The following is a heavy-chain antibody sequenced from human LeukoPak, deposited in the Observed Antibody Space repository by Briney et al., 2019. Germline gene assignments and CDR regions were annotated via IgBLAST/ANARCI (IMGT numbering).Heavy chain of an antibody. V-gene: IGHV3-64*02. J-gene: IGHJ4*02. CDR3: ARESTVTHSFDY. CDR1: GFTFSSYA. Sequence: GGSLRLSCAASGFTFSSYAMHWVRQAPGKGLEYVSAISSNGGSTYYADSVKGRFTISRDNSKNTLYLQMCSLRAEDMAVYYCARESTVTHSFDYWGQGTLVTVSS. CDR2: ISSNGGST. D-gene: IGHD4-17*01.